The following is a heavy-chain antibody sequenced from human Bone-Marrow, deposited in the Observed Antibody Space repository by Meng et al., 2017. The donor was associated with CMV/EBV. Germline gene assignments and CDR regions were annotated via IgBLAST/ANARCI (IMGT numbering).Heavy chain of an antibody. CDR3: ARDKQLVLETHRYYGMDV. D-gene: IGHD6-6*01. CDR1: GYTFTSYD. J-gene: IGHJ6*02. CDR2: MNPNSGNT. V-gene: IGHV1-8*01. Sequence: ASVKVSCKASGYTFTSYDINWVRQATGQGLEWMGWMNPNSGNTGYAQKFQGRVTITADKSTSTAYMELSSLRSEDTAVYYCARDKQLVLETHRYYGMDVWGQGTTVTVSS.